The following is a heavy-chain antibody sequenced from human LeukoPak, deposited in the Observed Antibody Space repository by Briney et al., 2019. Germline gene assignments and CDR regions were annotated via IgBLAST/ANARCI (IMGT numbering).Heavy chain of an antibody. J-gene: IGHJ5*02. CDR2: IIPILGIA. D-gene: IGHD1-26*01. Sequence: ASVKVSCKASGGTFSSYAISWVRQAPGQGLEWMGRIIPILGIANYAQKFQGRVTITADKSTSTAYVELSSLRSEDTAVYYCAGQWEQNVNWFDPWGQGTLVTVSS. CDR1: GGTFSSYA. CDR3: AGQWEQNVNWFDP. V-gene: IGHV1-69*04.